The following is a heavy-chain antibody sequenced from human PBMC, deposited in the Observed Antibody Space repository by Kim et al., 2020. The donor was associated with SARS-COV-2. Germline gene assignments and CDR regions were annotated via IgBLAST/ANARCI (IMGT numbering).Heavy chain of an antibody. J-gene: IGHJ6*02. V-gene: IGHV4-34*01. CDR3: ARASIVVVPYGMDV. D-gene: IGHD2-2*01. Sequence: PSLKSRVTISVDTSKNQFSLKLSSVTAADTAVYYCARASIVVVPYGMDVWGQGTTVTVSS.